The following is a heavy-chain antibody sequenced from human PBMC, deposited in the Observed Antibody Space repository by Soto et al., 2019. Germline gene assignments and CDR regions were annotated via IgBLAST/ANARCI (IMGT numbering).Heavy chain of an antibody. CDR2: ISHYTGNT. V-gene: IGHV1-18*01. J-gene: IGHJ6*02. D-gene: IGHD3-16*01. Sequence: QVQLVQSGDEVKKPGASVKVSCKASGYIFVHYGIAWVRQAPGQGLEWMGWISHYTGNTHSATQIQGRLTMTTDTSTSTVYMDLGSLTSDDTAVYYCVMVDNYVTPTPQDVWGQGTTVTVSS. CDR1: GYIFVHYG. CDR3: VMVDNYVTPTPQDV.